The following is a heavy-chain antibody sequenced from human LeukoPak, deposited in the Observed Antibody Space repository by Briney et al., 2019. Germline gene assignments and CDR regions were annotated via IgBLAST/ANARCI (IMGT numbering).Heavy chain of an antibody. Sequence: GGSLRLSCAASGFTFSSYAMSWVRQAPGKGLEWVSAISGSGGSTYYADSVKGRFTISRGNSENTLYLQMNSLRAEDTAVYYCAKEYGSGSYYINYYYGMDVWGQGTTVTVSS. J-gene: IGHJ6*02. D-gene: IGHD3-10*01. CDR2: ISGSGGST. CDR1: GFTFSSYA. CDR3: AKEYGSGSYYINYYYGMDV. V-gene: IGHV3-23*01.